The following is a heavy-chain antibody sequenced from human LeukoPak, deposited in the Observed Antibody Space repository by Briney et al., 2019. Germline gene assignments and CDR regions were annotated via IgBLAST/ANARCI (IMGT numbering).Heavy chain of an antibody. CDR1: GGSMSPYH. CDR3: ASYNDYGGLALDY. J-gene: IGHJ4*02. D-gene: IGHD4-23*01. V-gene: IGHV4-59*08. Sequence: SETLSLTCTVSGGSMSPYHWGWIRQPPGKGLEWTGYIYYSGSTNYNPSLKSRVTISVDTSKNQFSLKLSSVTAADTAVYYCASYNDYGGLALDYWGQGTLVTVSS. CDR2: IYYSGST.